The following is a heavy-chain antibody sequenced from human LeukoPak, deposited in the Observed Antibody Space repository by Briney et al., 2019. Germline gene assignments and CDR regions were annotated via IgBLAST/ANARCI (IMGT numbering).Heavy chain of an antibody. V-gene: IGHV1-2*02. CDR3: AREDDFWT. J-gene: IGHJ4*02. Sequence: ASVKVSCKASGYTFTGYYMHWVRQAPGQGLDWMGWINPKSGGTNYAQKFQGRVTMTRDTSISTAYMELTRLRSDDTAVYYCAREDDFWTWGQGTLVTVSS. CDR2: INPKSGGT. CDR1: GYTFTGYY. D-gene: IGHD3-3*01.